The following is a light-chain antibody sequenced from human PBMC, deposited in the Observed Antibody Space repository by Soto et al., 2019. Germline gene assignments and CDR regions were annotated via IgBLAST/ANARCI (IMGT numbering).Light chain of an antibody. CDR3: CSYAGSSTFEV. CDR2: EVS. V-gene: IGLV2-23*02. Sequence: QSVLTQPASVSGSPGQSITISCTGTSSDVGSYNLVSWYQQHPGKAPKLMIYEVSKRPSGVANRFSGSKSGNTASLTISGLQAEDEADSDCCSYAGSSTFEVFGGGTKLTVL. CDR1: SSDVGSYNL. J-gene: IGLJ2*01.